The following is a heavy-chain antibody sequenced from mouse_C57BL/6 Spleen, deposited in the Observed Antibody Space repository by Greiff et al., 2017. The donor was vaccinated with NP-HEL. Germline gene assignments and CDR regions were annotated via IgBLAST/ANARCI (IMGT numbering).Heavy chain of an antibody. D-gene: IGHD2-2*01. J-gene: IGHJ3*01. CDR2: IDPSDSYT. Sequence: QVQLQQPGAELVRPGTSVKLSCKASGYTFTSYWMHWVKQRPGQGLEWIGVIDPSDSYTNYNQKFKGKATLTVDTSSSTAYMQLSSLTSEDSAVYYCARWEALGGYLAYWGQGTLVTVSA. V-gene: IGHV1-59*01. CDR3: ARWEALGGYLAY. CDR1: GYTFTSYW.